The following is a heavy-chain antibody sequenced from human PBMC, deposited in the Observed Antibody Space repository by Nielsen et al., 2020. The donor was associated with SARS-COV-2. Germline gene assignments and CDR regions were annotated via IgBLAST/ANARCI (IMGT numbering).Heavy chain of an antibody. CDR1: GGSISSGGYY. V-gene: IGHV4-31*03. Sequence: SETLSLTCTVSGGSISSGGYYWSWIRQHPGKGLEWIGYIYCSGSTYYNPSLKSRVTISVDTSKNQFSLKLSSVTAADTAVYYCARDEGREAWYPLYWGQGTLVTVSS. D-gene: IGHD6-13*01. J-gene: IGHJ4*02. CDR3: ARDEGREAWYPLY. CDR2: IYCSGST.